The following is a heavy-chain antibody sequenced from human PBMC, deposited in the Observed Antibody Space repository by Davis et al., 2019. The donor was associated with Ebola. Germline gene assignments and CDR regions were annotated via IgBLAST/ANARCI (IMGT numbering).Heavy chain of an antibody. J-gene: IGHJ6*02. V-gene: IGHV1-69*06. CDR3: ARMDIAMVRMDYYYGMDV. CDR1: GGTFSSYA. Sequence: SVKVSCKASGGTFSSYAISWVRQAPGQGLEWMGGIIPIFGTANYAQKFQGRVTITADKSTSTAYMELSSLRSEDTAVYYCARMDIAMVRMDYYYGMDVWGRGTTVTVSS. D-gene: IGHD5-18*01. CDR2: IIPIFGTA.